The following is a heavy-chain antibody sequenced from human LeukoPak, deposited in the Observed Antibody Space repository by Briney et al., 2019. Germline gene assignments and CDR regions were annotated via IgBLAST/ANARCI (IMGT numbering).Heavy chain of an antibody. D-gene: IGHD6-19*01. CDR3: ARRGSGWYFEY. V-gene: IGHV4-38-2*02. CDR1: GYSISSGYY. CDR2: IYHSGST. J-gene: IGHJ4*02. Sequence: SETLSLTCTVSGYSISSGYYWCWIRQPPGKGLEWIGSIYHSGSTYYNPSLKSRVTISVDTSKNQFSLNLSSVTAADTAVYFCARRGSGWYFEYWGQGTLVTVSS.